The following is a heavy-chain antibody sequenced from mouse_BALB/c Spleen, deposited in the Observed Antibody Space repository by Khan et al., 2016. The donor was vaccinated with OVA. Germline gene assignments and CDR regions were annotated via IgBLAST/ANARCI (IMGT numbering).Heavy chain of an antibody. J-gene: IGHJ4*01. D-gene: IGHD2-10*01. V-gene: IGHV2-6-7*01. CDR2: IWGDGST. CDR1: GFSLTGYG. CDR3: TRAYYANSTEAMDY. Sequence: VQLQESGPGLVAPSQSLSITCTVSGFSLTGYGVNWVRQPPGKGLEWLGMIWGDGSTDYNSALKSRLSISKDNSKSQVLLKMNSLQTEDTARYDGTRAYYANSTEAMDYWGQGTSVTVSS.